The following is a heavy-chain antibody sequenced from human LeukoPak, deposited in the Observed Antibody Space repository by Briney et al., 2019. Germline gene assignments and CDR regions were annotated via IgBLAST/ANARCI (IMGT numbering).Heavy chain of an antibody. V-gene: IGHV3-9*01. CDR3: ATRIAAAGPFDY. Sequence: GGSLRLSCAASGFTFDDYAMHWVRQAPGKGLGWVSGISWNSGSIGYADSVKGRFTISRDNAKNSLYLQMNSLGAEDTALYYCATRIAAAGPFDYWGQGTLVTVSS. D-gene: IGHD6-13*01. J-gene: IGHJ4*02. CDR1: GFTFDDYA. CDR2: ISWNSGSI.